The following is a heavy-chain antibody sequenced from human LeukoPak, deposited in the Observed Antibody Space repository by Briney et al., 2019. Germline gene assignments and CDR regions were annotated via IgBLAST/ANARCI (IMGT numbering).Heavy chain of an antibody. CDR2: ISYDGSNK. CDR1: GFTFSSYA. CDR3: ARAMIVGYFDY. D-gene: IGHD3-22*01. J-gene: IGHJ4*02. Sequence: GGSLRLSCAASGFTFSSYAMHWVRQAPGKGLEWVAVISYDGSNKYYADSVKGRFTISRDNSKNTLYLQMSSLRAEDTAVYYCARAMIVGYFDYWGQGTLVTVSS. V-gene: IGHV3-30-3*01.